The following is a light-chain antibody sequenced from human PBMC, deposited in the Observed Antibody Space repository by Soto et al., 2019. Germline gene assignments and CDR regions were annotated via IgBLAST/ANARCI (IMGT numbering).Light chain of an antibody. V-gene: IGKV1-39*01. J-gene: IGKJ1*01. CDR2: AAS. CDR3: QQSYSTPWT. CDR1: QSISSY. Sequence: DIQMTQSPSSLSASVGDRVTITCRASQSISSYLNWYQQKPGKAPKLLIYAASSLQSVVPSRFSGSRSGTDFTLTISSLQPEDFATYSCQQSYSTPWTFGQGTKVEIK.